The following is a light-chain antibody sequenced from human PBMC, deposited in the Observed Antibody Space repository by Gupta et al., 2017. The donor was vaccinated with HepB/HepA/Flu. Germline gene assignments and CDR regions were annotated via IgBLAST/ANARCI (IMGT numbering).Light chain of an antibody. V-gene: IGLV1-44*01. J-gene: IGLJ3*02. Sequence: QSVLTQPPSASGTPGPRVTISCSGSSSNIGRNTVSWYQQLPGTAPKLLIYGNDPRPSGVPDRFSGSKSGTSASLAISGLQSEDEADYYCAAWDDSLNGRVFGGGTKLTVL. CDR3: AAWDDSLNGRV. CDR1: SSNIGRNT. CDR2: GND.